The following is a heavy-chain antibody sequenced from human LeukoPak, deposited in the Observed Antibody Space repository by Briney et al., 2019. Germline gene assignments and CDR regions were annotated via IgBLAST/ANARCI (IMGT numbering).Heavy chain of an antibody. Sequence: ASVKVSCKASGYTFTSYGISWVRQAPGQGLEWMGWISAYNGNTNYAQKLQGRVTMTTDTSTSTAYMELRSLRSDDTAVYYCVRVPRYCSSTSCYTIGGGGLNWFDPWGQGTLVTVSS. D-gene: IGHD2-2*02. CDR3: VRVPRYCSSTSCYTIGGGGLNWFDP. CDR2: ISAYNGNT. V-gene: IGHV1-18*01. CDR1: GYTFTSYG. J-gene: IGHJ5*02.